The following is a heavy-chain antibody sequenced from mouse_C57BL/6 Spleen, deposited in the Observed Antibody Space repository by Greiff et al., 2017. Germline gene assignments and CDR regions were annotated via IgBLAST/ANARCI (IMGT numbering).Heavy chain of an antibody. V-gene: IGHV1-82*01. CDR3: ARRYYDYSYWYFDV. CDR1: GYAFSSSW. CDR2: IYPGDGDT. Sequence: QVQLKQSGPELVKPGASVKISCKASGYAFSSSWMNWVKQRPGKGLEWIGRIYPGDGDTNYNGKFKGKATLTADKSSSTAYMQLSSLTSEDSAVYFCARRYYDYSYWYFDVWGTGTTVTVSS. D-gene: IGHD2-4*01. J-gene: IGHJ1*03.